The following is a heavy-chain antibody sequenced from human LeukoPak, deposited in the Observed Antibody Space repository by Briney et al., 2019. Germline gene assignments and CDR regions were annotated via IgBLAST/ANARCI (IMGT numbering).Heavy chain of an antibody. CDR1: GGTFSSYA. D-gene: IGHD3-22*01. Sequence: SVKGSCKASGGTFSSYAISWVRQAPGQGLEWMGGIIPISGTANYAQKFQGRVTITTDESTSTAYMELSSLRSEDTAVYYCARAMTYYYDSSGYPFDYWGQGTLVTVSS. CDR3: ARAMTYYYDSSGYPFDY. V-gene: IGHV1-69*05. CDR2: IIPISGTA. J-gene: IGHJ4*02.